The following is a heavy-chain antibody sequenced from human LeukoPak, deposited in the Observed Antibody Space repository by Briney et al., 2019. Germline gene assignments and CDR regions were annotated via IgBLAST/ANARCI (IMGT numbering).Heavy chain of an antibody. J-gene: IGHJ3*02. CDR1: GCTFTSYY. Sequence: ASVKVSCKASGCTFTSYYMHWVRQTPGQGLEWMGIINPSGGSTSYAQKFQGRVTMTRDTSTSTVYMELSSLRSEDTAVYYCAREGLGIGAFDIWGQGTMVTVSS. V-gene: IGHV1-46*01. CDR3: AREGLGIGAFDI. CDR2: INPSGGST. D-gene: IGHD7-27*01.